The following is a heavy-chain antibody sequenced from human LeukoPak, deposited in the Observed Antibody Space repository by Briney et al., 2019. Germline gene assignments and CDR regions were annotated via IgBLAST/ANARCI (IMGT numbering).Heavy chain of an antibody. Sequence: SETLSLTCTVSGGSIRGYYWSWIRQPAGKGLEWIGRIHSSGSTHYNPSLKSRVTMSVDTSENHVFLKLSSVTAADTAVYYCARVAYDFDYFDYWGQGTLVTVSS. J-gene: IGHJ4*02. D-gene: IGHD3-3*01. CDR2: IHSSGST. V-gene: IGHV4-4*07. CDR3: ARVAYDFDYFDY. CDR1: GGSIRGYY.